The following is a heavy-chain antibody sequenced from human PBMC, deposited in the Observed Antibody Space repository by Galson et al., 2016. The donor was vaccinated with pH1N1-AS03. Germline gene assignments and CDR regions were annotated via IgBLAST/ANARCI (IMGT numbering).Heavy chain of an antibody. CDR2: IYWDDDK. D-gene: IGHD3-9*01. CDR1: GFSLATSGVG. J-gene: IGHJ4*02. CDR3: TRSRYYNTILYSFDH. Sequence: PALVKPPQTLTLTCAFSGFSLATSGVGVGWIRQPPGKALEWLALIYWDDDKLYNPSLKSRLTVTKDTSKNLVVLTLTDMDHVDTATYFCTRSRYYNTILYSFDHGDPGTLVTVS. V-gene: IGHV2-5*02.